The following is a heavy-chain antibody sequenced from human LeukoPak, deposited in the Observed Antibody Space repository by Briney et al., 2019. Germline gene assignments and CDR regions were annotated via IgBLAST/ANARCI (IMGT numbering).Heavy chain of an antibody. V-gene: IGHV3-48*03. CDR3: ARVRAGYNPLYYFDY. D-gene: IGHD5-24*01. CDR1: GFTFSSYE. J-gene: IGHJ4*02. CDR2: ISSSGSTI. Sequence: PGGSLRLSCAASGFTFSSYEMNWVRQAPGKGLEWVSYISSSGSTIYYADSVKGRFTISRDNAKNSLYLQMNSLRAEDTAVYYCARVRAGYNPLYYFDYWGQGTLVTVSS.